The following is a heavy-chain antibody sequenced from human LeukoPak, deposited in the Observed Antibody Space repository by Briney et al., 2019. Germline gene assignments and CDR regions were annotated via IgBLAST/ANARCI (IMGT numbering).Heavy chain of an antibody. V-gene: IGHV3-73*01. CDR1: GFTFSGSA. Sequence: GGSLRLSCAASGFTFSGSAMHWVRQASGKGLEWVGRIRSKANSYATAYASSVKGRFTISRDDSKNTAYLQMNSLKTEDTAVYYCTRGLPYYYDSSGYPLDAFDIWGQGTMVTVSS. D-gene: IGHD3-22*01. CDR2: IRSKANSYAT. J-gene: IGHJ3*02. CDR3: TRGLPYYYDSSGYPLDAFDI.